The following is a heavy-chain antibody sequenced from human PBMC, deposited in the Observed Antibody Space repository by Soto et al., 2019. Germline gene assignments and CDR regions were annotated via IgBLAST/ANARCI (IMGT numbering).Heavy chain of an antibody. D-gene: IGHD6-19*01. Sequence: QVQLVQSGAEVKKPGSSVKVSCKASGGTFSSYAISWVRQAPGQGLEWMGGIIPIFGTANYAQKFQGRVTIIADESTSTAYMELSSLRSEDTAVYYCARSGYSSGWPHYYGMDVWGQGTTVTVSS. CDR3: ARSGYSSGWPHYYGMDV. CDR1: GGTFSSYA. CDR2: IIPIFGTA. J-gene: IGHJ6*02. V-gene: IGHV1-69*01.